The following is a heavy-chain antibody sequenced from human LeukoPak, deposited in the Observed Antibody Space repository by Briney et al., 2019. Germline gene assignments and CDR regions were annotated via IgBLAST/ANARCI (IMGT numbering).Heavy chain of an antibody. Sequence: PGGSLRLSCAASGFTVSSNYMSWVRQAPGKGLEWVSVIYSGGSTYYADSVKGRFTISRDNSKNTLYLQMNSLRAEDTAVYYCARDGGGSSLWYYFDYWGQGTLVTVSS. CDR1: GFTVSSNY. V-gene: IGHV3-66*01. D-gene: IGHD3-10*01. CDR3: ARDGGGSSLWYYFDY. CDR2: IYSGGST. J-gene: IGHJ4*02.